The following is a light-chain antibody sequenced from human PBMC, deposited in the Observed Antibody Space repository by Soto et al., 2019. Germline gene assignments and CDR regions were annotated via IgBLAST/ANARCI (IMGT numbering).Light chain of an antibody. J-gene: IGKJ1*01. V-gene: IGKV1-5*03. CDR2: KAS. CDR1: QTISSW. Sequence: DVHVTKLTYPQSGAVGERLNISCRASQTISSWLAWYQQKPGKAPKLLIYKASALESGVPSRFSGSGSGTEFTLACGILVPEDFASYYCQLYTTYPWTSGRGTRVEIK. CDR3: QLYTTYPWT.